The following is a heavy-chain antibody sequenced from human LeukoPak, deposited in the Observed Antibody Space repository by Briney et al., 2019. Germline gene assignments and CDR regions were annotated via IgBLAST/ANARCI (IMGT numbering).Heavy chain of an antibody. J-gene: IGHJ6*03. Sequence: GASVKVSCKASGYTFTSYGISWVRQAPGQGLEWMGWISAYNGNTNYAQKLQGRVTMTTDTSTSTAYMELRSLRSDDTAVYYCAREYSSGWCRRYYYYMDVWGKGTTVTVSS. CDR1: GYTFTSYG. CDR3: AREYSSGWCRRYYYYMDV. V-gene: IGHV1-18*01. D-gene: IGHD6-19*01. CDR2: ISAYNGNT.